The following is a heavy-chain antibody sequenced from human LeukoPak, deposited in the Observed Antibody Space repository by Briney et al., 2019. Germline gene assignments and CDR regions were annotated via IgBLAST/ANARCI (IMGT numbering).Heavy chain of an antibody. V-gene: IGHV1-18*01. CDR1: GYIFTNYG. Sequence: ASVKVSCKASGYIFTNYGISWVRQAPGHGLEWMGWISGYNGNTKYAQKFQGRVTMTTDTSTSTAYMELRSLRSDDTAVYYCARDNSVRDEAWWFNPWGQGTLVTVSS. J-gene: IGHJ5*02. CDR2: ISGYNGNT. CDR3: ARDNSVRDEAWWFNP. D-gene: IGHD5-24*01.